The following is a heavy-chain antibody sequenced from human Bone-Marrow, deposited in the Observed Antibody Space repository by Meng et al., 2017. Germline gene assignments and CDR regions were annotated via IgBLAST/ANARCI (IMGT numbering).Heavy chain of an antibody. D-gene: IGHD6-19*01. J-gene: IGHJ4*02. V-gene: IGHV1-69*08. CDR2: IIPIFGKA. Sequence: SVKVSCKASGGTFSSYTISWVRQAPGQGLEWMGRIIPIFGKANYAQKFQGRVTITADKSTSTAYMKRSSLGSEDTAVYYCAGGRPTVAGTDYFDYWGQGTLVTVSS. CDR1: GGTFSSYT. CDR3: AGGRPTVAGTDYFDY.